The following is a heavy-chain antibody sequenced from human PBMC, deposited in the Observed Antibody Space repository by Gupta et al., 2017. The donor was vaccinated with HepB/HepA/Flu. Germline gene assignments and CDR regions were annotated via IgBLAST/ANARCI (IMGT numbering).Heavy chain of an antibody. CDR3: AGYYGSGRHFDY. CDR1: GGSFSRGCYY. CDR2: IYYSGRT. D-gene: IGHD3-10*01. V-gene: IGHV4-31*03. J-gene: IGHJ4*02. Sequence: QLQLPESGPGLVKPSRTLSLTCTLSGGSFSRGCYYWSWIRQHPGKGLEWIGYIYYSGRTYYNPSLKSRVTISVDTSKNQFSLKLSSVTAADTAVYYCAGYYGSGRHFDYWGQGTLVTVSS.